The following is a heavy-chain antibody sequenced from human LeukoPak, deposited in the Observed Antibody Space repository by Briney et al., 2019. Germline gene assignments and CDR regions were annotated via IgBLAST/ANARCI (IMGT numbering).Heavy chain of an antibody. V-gene: IGHV5-51*01. J-gene: IGHJ4*02. Sequence: GESLKISCKASGYSFTSYWIGWVRQMPGKGLEWMGIIFPGDSDIKYSPSFQGQVTISADKSISTAYLQWSSLKASDTAFFYGARRIRDGVANDYWGQGTLVTVSS. CDR2: IFPGDSDI. CDR3: ARRIRDGVANDY. CDR1: GYSFTSYW. D-gene: IGHD2-21*01.